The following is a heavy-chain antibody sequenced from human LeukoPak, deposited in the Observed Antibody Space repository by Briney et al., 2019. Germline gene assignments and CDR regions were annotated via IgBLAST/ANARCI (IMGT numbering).Heavy chain of an antibody. Sequence: GGSLRLSCAASGFTFSSYSMNWVRRAPGKGLEWVAVISYDGSNKYYADSVKGRFTISRDNSKNTLYLQMNSLRAEDTAVYYCAKDSRLRYYGSGSYYTPLFGMDVWGQGTTVTVSS. CDR3: AKDSRLRYYGSGSYYTPLFGMDV. V-gene: IGHV3-30*18. D-gene: IGHD3-10*01. CDR1: GFTFSSYS. J-gene: IGHJ6*02. CDR2: ISYDGSNK.